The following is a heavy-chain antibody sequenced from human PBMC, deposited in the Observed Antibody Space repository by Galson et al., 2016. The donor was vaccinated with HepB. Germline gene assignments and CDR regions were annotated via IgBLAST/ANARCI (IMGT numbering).Heavy chain of an antibody. V-gene: IGHV4-39*01. Sequence: SETLSLTCTVSGGFISNSSYFWGWIRQPPGKGLEWIGSIYYTGNTYYNPSLKSRVTISLHTSKNQFSLDLSSVTAADTALYYCVRPIGGLTVVRGLYNWFDSWGQGTLVTVSS. CDR2: IYYTGNT. CDR1: GGFISNSSYF. D-gene: IGHD3-10*01. J-gene: IGHJ5*01. CDR3: VRPIGGLTVVRGLYNWFDS.